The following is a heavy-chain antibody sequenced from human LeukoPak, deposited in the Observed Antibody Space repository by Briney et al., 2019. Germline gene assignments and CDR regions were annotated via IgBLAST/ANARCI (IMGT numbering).Heavy chain of an antibody. CDR3: ARAAAKLSYMDV. CDR1: GGSISSGGYS. CDR2: IYYSGST. D-gene: IGHD6-25*01. Sequence: PSETLSLTCAVSGGSISSGGYSWSWIRQPPGKGLEWIGYIYYSGSTYYNPSLKSRVTISVDTSKNQFSLKLSSVTAADTAVYYCARAAAKLSYMDVWGKGTTVTVSS. V-gene: IGHV4-30-4*07. J-gene: IGHJ6*03.